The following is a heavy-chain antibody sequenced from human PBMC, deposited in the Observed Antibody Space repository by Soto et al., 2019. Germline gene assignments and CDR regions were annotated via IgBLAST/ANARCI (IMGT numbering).Heavy chain of an antibody. Sequence: SETLSLTCAVYGGSFSGYYWSWIRQPPGKGLEWIGEINHSGSTNYNPSLKSRVTISVDTSKNQFSLKLSSVTVADTVVYYCATSYGNAWYTNWGQGTQVTVSS. CDR2: INHSGST. D-gene: IGHD6-13*01. CDR3: ATSYGNAWYTN. J-gene: IGHJ4*02. V-gene: IGHV4-34*01. CDR1: GGSFSGYY.